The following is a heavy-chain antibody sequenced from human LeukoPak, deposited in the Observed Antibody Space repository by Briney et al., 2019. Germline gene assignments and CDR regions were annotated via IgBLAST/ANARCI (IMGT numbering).Heavy chain of an antibody. CDR1: GYSFTSYW. D-gene: IGHD6-19*01. CDR3: ATIVGSGWYIS. CDR2: INPSDSYT. Sequence: NTVESLKISCKGSGYSFTSYWISWVRQMPGKGLEWMGRINPSDSYTNYSPSFQGHVTISADRSISTAYLQWSRLKASDTAMYYCATIVGSGWYISWGQGTLVTVSS. J-gene: IGHJ5*02. V-gene: IGHV5-10-1*01.